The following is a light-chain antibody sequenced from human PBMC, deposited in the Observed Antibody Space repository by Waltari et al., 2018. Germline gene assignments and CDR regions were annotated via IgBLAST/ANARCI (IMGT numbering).Light chain of an antibody. V-gene: IGLV2-11*01. CDR2: DVN. Sequence: QSALTQPPSVSGSPGQAVTISCTGTSSHVGSYNFVPWYQQHPDKAPKLLIYDVNKRPSGVPDRFSGSKSGNTASLTISGLQGEDEADYYCCSYAGSYTYVFGTGTKVTAL. CDR3: CSYAGSYTYV. CDR1: SSHVGSYNF. J-gene: IGLJ1*01.